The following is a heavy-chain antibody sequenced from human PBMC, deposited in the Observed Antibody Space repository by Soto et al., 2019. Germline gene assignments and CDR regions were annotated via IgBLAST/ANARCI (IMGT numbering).Heavy chain of an antibody. CDR2: ISGSAATT. J-gene: IGHJ4*02. CDR1: GFTFSSYA. D-gene: IGHD3-22*01. Sequence: GGSLRLSCAASGFTFSSYAMNWVRQAPGKGLEWVSAISGSAATTHFADSVKGRFTISRDNSKNTLYLQTNSLRAEDTAVYYCARDRSYYDSSGSYSPPYWGQGTLVTVSS. CDR3: ARDRSYYDSSGSYSPPY. V-gene: IGHV3-23*01.